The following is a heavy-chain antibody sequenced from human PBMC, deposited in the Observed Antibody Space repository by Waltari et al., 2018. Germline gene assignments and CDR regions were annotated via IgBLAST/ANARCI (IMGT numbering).Heavy chain of an antibody. CDR3: TRGTHYSFEY. V-gene: IGHV3-30*02. J-gene: IGHJ4*02. CDR1: GFRFRSYG. CDR2: IQVDALNK. Sequence: QVQLVASGGGVVQPGGSLSLSCAVSGFRFRSYGMHWVRQAPGKGLECVAFIQVDALNKYYADSLKGRFTVSRDDSENALYLQMNSLRGDDTAVYYCTRGTHYSFEYWGLGTLVTVSS.